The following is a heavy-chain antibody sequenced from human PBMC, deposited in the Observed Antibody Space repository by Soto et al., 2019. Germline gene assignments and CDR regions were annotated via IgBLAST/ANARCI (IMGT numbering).Heavy chain of an antibody. CDR3: ATDRQPDGICTFDY. J-gene: IGHJ4*01. D-gene: IGHD2-8*01. CDR2: IFGSSGKT. Sequence: PGGSLRLSCAASGFSLSTYTMNWVRQAPGKGLECLSGIFGSSGKTFYADSVKGRFTISKDNSKNMLFLQMDSLTAEDTAVYYWATDRQPDGICTFDYWGQGSLVTVSS. CDR1: GFSLSTYT. V-gene: IGHV3-23*01.